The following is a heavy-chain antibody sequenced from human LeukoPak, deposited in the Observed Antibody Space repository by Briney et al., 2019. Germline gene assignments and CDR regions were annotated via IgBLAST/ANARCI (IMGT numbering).Heavy chain of an antibody. J-gene: IGHJ5*02. CDR3: AHRGDITMVRGVSPIRGWFDP. CDR2: IYWNDDK. D-gene: IGHD3-10*01. V-gene: IGHV2-5*01. CDR1: GFSLSTSGVG. Sequence: SGPTLVKPTQTLTLTCTFSGFSLSTSGVGVGWIRQPPGKALEWLSVIYWNDDKRYSPVLKSRLTITKDTSKNQVALTMTNMDPVDTATYYCAHRGDITMVRGVSPIRGWFDPWGQGTLVTVSS.